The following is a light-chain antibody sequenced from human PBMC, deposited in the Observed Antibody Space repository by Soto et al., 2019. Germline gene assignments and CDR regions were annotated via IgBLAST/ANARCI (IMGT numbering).Light chain of an antibody. CDR2: AAS. CDR1: QDSPNW. V-gene: IGKV1-12*01. CDR3: QQAKSFPPT. J-gene: IGKJ2*01. Sequence: DIQMAQSPSSVSASVGDRVTITCRASQDSPNWLAWYQQTPGKAPQLLIYAASTLQGGVPPTFRGTGSCTDFTLAISSPQPVYFATDYCQQAKSFPPTFGQGTKLEIK.